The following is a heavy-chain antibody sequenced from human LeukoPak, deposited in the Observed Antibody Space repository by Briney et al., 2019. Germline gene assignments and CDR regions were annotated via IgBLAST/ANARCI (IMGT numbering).Heavy chain of an antibody. J-gene: IGHJ5*02. Sequence: SETLSLTCTVSGGSISSYYWSWIRQPPGKGLEWIGYTYYSGSTNYNPSLKSRVTISVDTSKNQFSLKLSSVTAADTAVYYCARRNYYDSSAPFDPWGQGTLVTVSS. CDR1: GGSISSYY. CDR3: ARRNYYDSSAPFDP. V-gene: IGHV4-59*01. CDR2: TYYSGST. D-gene: IGHD3-22*01.